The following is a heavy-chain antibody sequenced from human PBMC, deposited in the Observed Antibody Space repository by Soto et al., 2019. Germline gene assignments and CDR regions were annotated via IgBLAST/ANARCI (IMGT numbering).Heavy chain of an antibody. CDR2: IYYSGST. CDR3: ARGNGCTNGVCYTQDDAFDI. J-gene: IGHJ3*02. D-gene: IGHD2-8*01. Sequence: SETLSLTCTVSGVSVSSGDYYWSWIRQPPGKGLEWIGYIYYSGSTNYNPSLKSRVTISVDTSKNQFSLKLSSVTAADTAVYYCARGNGCTNGVCYTQDDAFDIWGQGTMVTVSS. V-gene: IGHV4-61*08. CDR1: GVSVSSGDYY.